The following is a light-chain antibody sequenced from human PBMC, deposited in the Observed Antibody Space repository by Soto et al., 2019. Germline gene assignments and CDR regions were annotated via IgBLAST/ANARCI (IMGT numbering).Light chain of an antibody. CDR2: DVS. J-gene: IGKJ3*01. Sequence: VLTQSPVTVSLSPGDWAALSCRASQSISNRLAWYQQKPGQAPRLLIYDVSKRAPGIPDRFIGSGSGTDFTLTIGGLEPEDFAVYYCQHRSNWPRVTFGPGTKVDIK. CDR3: QHRSNWPRVT. CDR1: QSISNR. V-gene: IGKV3-11*01.